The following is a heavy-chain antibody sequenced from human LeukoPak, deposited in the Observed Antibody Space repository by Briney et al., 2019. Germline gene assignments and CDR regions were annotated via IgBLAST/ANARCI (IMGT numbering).Heavy chain of an antibody. CDR2: INHSGST. Sequence: SETLSLTCAVYGGSFSGYYWSWIRQPPGKGLEWIGEINHSGSTNYNPSLKSRVTISVDTSKNQFSLKLSSVTAADTAVYYCARTDRDDFWSGYPNWFDPWGQGTLVTVSS. CDR3: ARTDRDDFWSGYPNWFDP. V-gene: IGHV4-34*01. J-gene: IGHJ5*02. D-gene: IGHD3-3*01. CDR1: GGSFSGYY.